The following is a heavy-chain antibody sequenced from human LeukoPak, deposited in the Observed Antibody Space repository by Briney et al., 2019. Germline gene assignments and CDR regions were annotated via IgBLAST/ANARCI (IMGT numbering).Heavy chain of an antibody. CDR2: IFYSGST. J-gene: IGHJ4*02. Sequence: SETLSLTCTVSGGSISGYYWSWIRQPPGKALEWIGYIFYSGSTYYNPSLRRRVTISVDTSKNQFSLRLSSVTAADTAVYYCARAGGWVDYWGQGTLVTV. D-gene: IGHD3-10*01. V-gene: IGHV4-59*01. CDR1: GGSISGYY. CDR3: ARAGGWVDY.